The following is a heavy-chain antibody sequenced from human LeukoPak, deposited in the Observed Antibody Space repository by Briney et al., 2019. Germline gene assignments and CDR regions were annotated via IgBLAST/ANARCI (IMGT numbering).Heavy chain of an antibody. J-gene: IGHJ4*02. Sequence: GRSLRLSCAASGFTFDDYAMHWVRHAPGKGLEWVSGISWNSGSIGYADSVKGRFTISRDNAKNSLYLQMNSLRAEDTALYYCAKDMSVAGTGFDYWGQGTLVTVS. V-gene: IGHV3-9*01. CDR1: GFTFDDYA. D-gene: IGHD6-19*01. CDR2: ISWNSGSI. CDR3: AKDMSVAGTGFDY.